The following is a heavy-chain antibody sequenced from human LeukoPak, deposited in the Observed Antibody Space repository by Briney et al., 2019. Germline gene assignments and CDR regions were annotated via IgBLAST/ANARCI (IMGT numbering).Heavy chain of an antibody. CDR3: ARDPSTTVTTSSNWFDP. CDR2: INPNSGGT. D-gene: IGHD4-11*01. CDR1: RYTFTGYY. J-gene: IGHJ5*02. V-gene: IGHV1-2*02. Sequence: ASVKVSCKASRYTFTGYYMHWVRQAPGQGLEWMGWINPNSGGTNYAQKFQGRVTMTRDTSISTAYMELSRLRSDDTAVYYCARDPSTTVTTSSNWFDPWGQGTLVTVSS.